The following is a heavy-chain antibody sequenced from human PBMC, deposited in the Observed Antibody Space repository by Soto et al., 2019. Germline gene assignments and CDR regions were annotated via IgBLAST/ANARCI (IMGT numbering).Heavy chain of an antibody. CDR2: ILSDGSNK. CDR1: GFTFSSYA. V-gene: IGHV3-30-3*01. CDR3: ARDFFQEDV. Sequence: QVQLVESGGGVVQPGRSLRLSCAASGFTFSSYAMHWVRQAPGKGLEWVAVILSDGSNKWYVDSVKGRFTISRDNSKNTLYLQMNSLRAEDTAFYYCARDFFQEDVWGQGATVNVSS. J-gene: IGHJ6*02.